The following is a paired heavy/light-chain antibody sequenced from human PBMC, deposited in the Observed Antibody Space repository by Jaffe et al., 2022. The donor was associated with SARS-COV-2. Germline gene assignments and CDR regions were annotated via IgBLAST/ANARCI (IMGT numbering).Heavy chain of an antibody. CDR3: ARVYRRDVWNYDAFDI. Sequence: QVQLQESGPGLVKPSQTLSLTCSVSGGSMNSGDYYWSWIRQPAGKGLEWIGRIFNDGRTDYSPSLKSRVTMSVDTSKNQFSLRLTSVTAADTAVYYCARVYRRDVWNYDAFDIWGQGTMVTVSS. J-gene: IGHJ3*02. CDR1: GGSMNSGDYY. D-gene: IGHD1-7*01. CDR2: IFNDGRT. V-gene: IGHV4-61*02.
Light chain of an antibody. CDR1: SSDIGTYDR. J-gene: IGLJ2*01. CDR3: SSHTTSLTVV. CDR2: EVT. Sequence: QSALTQPPSVSGSPGQSVTISCTGTSSDIGTYDRVSWYQQPPGTVPKLIIFEVTSRPSGVPDRFSGSKSGNRASLTISGLQPEDEADYYCSSHTTSLTVVFGGGTKLTVL. V-gene: IGLV2-18*02.